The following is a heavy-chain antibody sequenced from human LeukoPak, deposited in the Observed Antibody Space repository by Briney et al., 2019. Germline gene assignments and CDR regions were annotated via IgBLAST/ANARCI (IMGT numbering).Heavy chain of an antibody. J-gene: IGHJ4*02. Sequence: ASVKVSCKASGYTFTTYAMHWVRQAPGQRLEWMGWINAGNGDTKYSQKFQGRVTFTRDTSASTAYMELSSLISEDTAVYYCARYSGSGGLDYWGQGTLVTVSS. CDR1: GYTFTTYA. V-gene: IGHV1-3*01. CDR3: ARYSGSGGLDY. D-gene: IGHD3-10*01. CDR2: INAGNGDT.